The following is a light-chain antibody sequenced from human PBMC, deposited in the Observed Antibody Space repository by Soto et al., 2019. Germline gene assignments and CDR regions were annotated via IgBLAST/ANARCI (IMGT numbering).Light chain of an antibody. Sequence: DIQLTQSPSFLSACVGDRVTITCRASQDISNYLXWYQQKPGKAPKVLIYAGSTLQSGVPSKFSGXGSGTEFXXTXSSXQXEDFATYYCQQLRSNPITFGQGTRLEI. CDR1: QDISNY. J-gene: IGKJ5*01. CDR2: AGS. CDR3: QQLRSNPIT. V-gene: IGKV1-9*01.